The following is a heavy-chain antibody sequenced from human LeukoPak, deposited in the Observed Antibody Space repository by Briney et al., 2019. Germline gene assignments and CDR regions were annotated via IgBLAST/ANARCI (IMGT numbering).Heavy chain of an antibody. CDR3: ARAPIEYSSSSWFDP. CDR2: IIPIFGTA. V-gene: IGHV1-69*13. D-gene: IGHD6-6*01. J-gene: IGHJ5*02. Sequence: SVKVSCKASGGTFSSYAISWVRQAPGQGLEWMGGIIPIFGTANYAQKFQGRVTIIEGESTSTAYMELSSLRSEDTAVYYCARAPIEYSSSSWFDPWGQGTLVTVSS. CDR1: GGTFSSYA.